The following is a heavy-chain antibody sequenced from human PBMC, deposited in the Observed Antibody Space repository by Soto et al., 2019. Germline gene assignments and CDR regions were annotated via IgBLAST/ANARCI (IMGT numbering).Heavy chain of an antibody. D-gene: IGHD6-13*01. V-gene: IGHV1-2*02. CDR2: INPNSGGT. CDR1: GFTFSAYY. CDR3: ARSLLDEYSSSWRSAYYGMDV. Sequence: QVQLVQSGAEVKKPGASVKVSCKASGFTFSAYYTYWVRQAPGQGLEWIEWINPNSGGTNNAQKLQGRVTMTSDTSTSTVYIELSALISDDTAVYSCARSLLDEYSSSWRSAYYGMDVWGQGTTVTVSS. J-gene: IGHJ6*02.